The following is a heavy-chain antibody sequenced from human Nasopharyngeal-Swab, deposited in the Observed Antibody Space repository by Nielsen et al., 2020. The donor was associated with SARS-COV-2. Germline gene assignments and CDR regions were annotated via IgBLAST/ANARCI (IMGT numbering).Heavy chain of an antibody. D-gene: IGHD3-22*01. Sequence: GGSLRLSCAASGFTFSSYWMSWVRQAPGKGLEWVSAISGSGGSTYYADSVKGRFTISKDNSKNTLYLQMNSLRAEDTAVYYCAKDRALYYYDSSGYYYSSYWGQGTLVTVSS. CDR2: ISGSGGST. CDR3: AKDRALYYYDSSGYYYSSY. CDR1: GFTFSSYW. J-gene: IGHJ4*02. V-gene: IGHV3-23*01.